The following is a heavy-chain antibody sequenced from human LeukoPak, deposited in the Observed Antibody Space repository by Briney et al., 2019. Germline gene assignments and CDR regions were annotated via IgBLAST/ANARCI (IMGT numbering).Heavy chain of an antibody. D-gene: IGHD5-18*01. CDR1: GGTFSSYA. J-gene: IGHJ4*02. CDR2: IIPIFGTA. Sequence: ASVKVSCKASGGTFSSYAISWVRQAPGQGLEWMGGIIPIFGTANYAQKFQGRATITADKSTSTAYMELSSLRSEDTAVYYCARMGIQLTFDYWGQGTLVTVSS. CDR3: ARMGIQLTFDY. V-gene: IGHV1-69*06.